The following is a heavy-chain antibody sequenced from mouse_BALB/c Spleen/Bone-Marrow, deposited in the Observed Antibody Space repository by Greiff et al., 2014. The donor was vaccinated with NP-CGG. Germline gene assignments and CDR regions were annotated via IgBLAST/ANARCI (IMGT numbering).Heavy chain of an antibody. V-gene: IGHV14-3*02. D-gene: IGHD1-1*01. CDR1: GFNIKDTY. J-gene: IGHJ2*01. CDR2: IDPADDTT. Sequence: EVQLQESGAELVKPGASVKLSCTTSGFNIKDTYIHWVKRRPEQGLDWIGRIDPADDTTIYDPKFQDKATITTDTSSSMAYLQLSSLASESAAVYFCSRGTRYYFDYWGQGTTLTVSS. CDR3: SRGTRYYFDY.